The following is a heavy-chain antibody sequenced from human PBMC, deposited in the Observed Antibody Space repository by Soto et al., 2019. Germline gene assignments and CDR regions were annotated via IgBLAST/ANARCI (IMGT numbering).Heavy chain of an antibody. D-gene: IGHD3-10*01. CDR3: PHRQRIREFRADIDY. CDR1: GFSLSTSGVG. V-gene: IGHV2-5*02. CDR2: IHWDDDK. Sequence: QITLKESGPTLVKPTQTLTLTCTFSGFSLSTSGVGVGWIRQPPGKALEWLALIHWDDDKRYRPSLRSRLPITKAPPTIQVVLIMTTMDPVDTGTYSCPHRQRIREFRADIDYWGQGTLVTVSS. J-gene: IGHJ4*02.